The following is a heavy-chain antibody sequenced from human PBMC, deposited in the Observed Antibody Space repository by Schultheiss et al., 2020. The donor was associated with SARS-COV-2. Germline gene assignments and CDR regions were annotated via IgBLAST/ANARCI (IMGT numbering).Heavy chain of an antibody. J-gene: IGHJ6*02. CDR2: LYYSGST. CDR3: ARLGYNDNSPIFYYFYGLDV. CDR1: VGSISSSSYF. V-gene: IGHV4-39*07. D-gene: IGHD3-22*01. Sequence: SETLSLTCSVSVGSISSSSYFWAWIRQPPGNGLEWIGSLYYSGSTYYNPSLRSRVTISVDTSKNQFSLKMTSVAAADTAVYYCARLGYNDNSPIFYYFYGLDVWGQGTTVTVSS.